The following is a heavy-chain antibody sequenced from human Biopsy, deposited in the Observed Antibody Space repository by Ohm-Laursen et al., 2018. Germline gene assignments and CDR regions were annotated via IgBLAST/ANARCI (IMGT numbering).Heavy chain of an antibody. CDR3: ARGYCTAINCYMLRSFYFDS. J-gene: IGHJ4*02. CDR1: GFSSKTYW. V-gene: IGHV3-7*01. CDR2: IRQDGKEK. Sequence: SLRLSCASSGFSSKTYWMNWVRQAPGKGLERVVNIRQDGKEKFYVDSVKGRFTISRDNAKNSLYLQMNSLRAEDTGVYYCARGYCTAINCYMLRSFYFDSWGQGAPVTVSS. D-gene: IGHD2-2*02.